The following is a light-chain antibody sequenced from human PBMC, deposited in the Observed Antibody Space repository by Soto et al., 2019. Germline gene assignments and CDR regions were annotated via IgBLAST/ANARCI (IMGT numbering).Light chain of an antibody. CDR3: SSYTSSSTRV. CDR1: SSDVGGYNY. J-gene: IGLJ3*02. CDR2: EVS. Sequence: QSALTQPASVSGSPGQSITISCTGTSSDVGGYNYVSWYQQHPGKAPKLMIYEVSNRPSGVSNRFSGSKSGNTVSLTISGLQADDEADYYCSSYTSSSTRVFGGGTKLTVL. V-gene: IGLV2-14*01.